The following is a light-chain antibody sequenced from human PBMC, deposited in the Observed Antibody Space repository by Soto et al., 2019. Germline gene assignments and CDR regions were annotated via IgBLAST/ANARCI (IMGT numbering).Light chain of an antibody. CDR1: SSDVGGYNY. CDR3: SSYTSSSNLM. J-gene: IGLJ3*02. Sequence: QSALTQPASVSGSPGQSITISCTGTSSDVGGYNYVSWYQQHPGKAPKLMIYDVSNRASGVSNRFSGSKSGNTASLTISGLQAEDEADYYCSSYTSSSNLMFGGGTKVTVL. V-gene: IGLV2-14*01. CDR2: DVS.